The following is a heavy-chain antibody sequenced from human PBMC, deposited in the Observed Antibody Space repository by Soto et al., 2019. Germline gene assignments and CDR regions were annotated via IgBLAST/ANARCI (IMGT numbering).Heavy chain of an antibody. D-gene: IGHD3-9*01. CDR2: IYHSGST. J-gene: IGHJ3*02. V-gene: IGHV4-30-2*01. Sequence: QLQLQESGSGLVKPSQTLSLTCAVSGGSISSGGYSWSWIRQPPGKGLEWIGYIYHSGSTYYNPSLKSRVTISVDRAKNQFSLKLSSVTAAETAVYYCARTTYYDILTGYYNDAFDIWGQGTMVTVSS. CDR3: ARTTYYDILTGYYNDAFDI. CDR1: GGSISSGGYS.